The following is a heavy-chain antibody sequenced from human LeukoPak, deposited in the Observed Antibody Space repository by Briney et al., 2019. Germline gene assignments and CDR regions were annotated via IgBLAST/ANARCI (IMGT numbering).Heavy chain of an antibody. J-gene: IGHJ4*02. Sequence: SVKVSCKASGDTFSSYAISWVRQAPGQGLEWMGRIIPILGIANYAQKFQGRVTITADKSTSTAYMELSSLRSEDTAVYYCARDQSSMIADYWGQGTLVTVSS. V-gene: IGHV1-69*04. CDR3: ARDQSSMIADY. D-gene: IGHD3-22*01. CDR2: IIPILGIA. CDR1: GDTFSSYA.